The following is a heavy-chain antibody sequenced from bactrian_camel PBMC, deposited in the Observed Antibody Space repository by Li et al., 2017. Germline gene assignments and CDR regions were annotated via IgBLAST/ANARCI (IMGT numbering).Heavy chain of an antibody. CDR1: GATYSPFC. CDR2: IDRDGST. J-gene: IGHJ4*01. V-gene: IGHV3S53*01. D-gene: IGHD2*01. CDR3: AADPGNTYCSGHFNY. Sequence: VQLVESGGGSVQAGGSLGLSCVISGATYSPFCMGWFRQAPGKEREAVAAIDRDGSTSYGAAVKGRFTISQDKAKNTVYLQMNRLKPEDTAMYYCAADPGNTYCSGHFNYWGQGTQVTVS.